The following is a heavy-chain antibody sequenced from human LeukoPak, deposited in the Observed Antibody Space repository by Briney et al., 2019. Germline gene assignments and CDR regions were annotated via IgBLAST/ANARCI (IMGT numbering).Heavy chain of an antibody. CDR3: AREKSGSYYENFDY. CDR2: IYYSGST. D-gene: IGHD3-10*01. Sequence: PSQTLPLTCTVSGGSISSGDYYWSWIRQPPGKGLEWIGYIYYSGSTYHNPSLKSRVIISVDTSKNQFSLKLSSVTAADTAVYYCAREKSGSYYENFDYWGQGTLVTVSS. J-gene: IGHJ4*02. CDR1: GGSISSGDYY. V-gene: IGHV4-30-4*01.